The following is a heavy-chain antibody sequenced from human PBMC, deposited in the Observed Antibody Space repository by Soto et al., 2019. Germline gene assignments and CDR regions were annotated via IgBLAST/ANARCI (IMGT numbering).Heavy chain of an antibody. Sequence: SETLSLTCTVSGGSISSYYWSWIRQPAGKGLEWIGRIYTSGSTNYNPSLKSRVTMSVDTSKNQFSLKLSSVTAADTAVYYCAREVAAAAGTEVYYFDYWGQGTLVTVSS. V-gene: IGHV4-4*07. CDR3: AREVAAAAGTEVYYFDY. CDR2: IYTSGST. CDR1: GGSISSYY. D-gene: IGHD6-13*01. J-gene: IGHJ4*02.